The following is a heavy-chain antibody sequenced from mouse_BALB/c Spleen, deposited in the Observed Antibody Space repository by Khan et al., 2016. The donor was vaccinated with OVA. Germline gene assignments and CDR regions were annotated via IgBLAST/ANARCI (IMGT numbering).Heavy chain of an antibody. J-gene: IGHJ3*01. CDR2: ISPGSGDT. CDR1: GYSFTDYY. V-gene: IGHV1-77*01. Sequence: VELVESGAELARPGASVKLSCKASGYSFTDYYINWVKQRTGQGLEWIGEISPGSGDTYYNEKFKGKATLTADKSSSTAYMQLSSLTSEASAVYFCARRNYFGYTFAYWGQGTLVPVSA. D-gene: IGHD1-2*01. CDR3: ARRNYFGYTFAY.